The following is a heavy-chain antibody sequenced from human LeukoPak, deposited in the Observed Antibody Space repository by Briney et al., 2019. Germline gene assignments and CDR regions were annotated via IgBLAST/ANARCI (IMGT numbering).Heavy chain of an antibody. CDR1: GFTFRDYY. Sequence: GGSLRLSCAASGFTFRDYYQTWIRQAPGEGLEWVAYISSSDSTMHYADSVKGRFTISRDNAKNSLYLQMNSLRVEDTAVYYCARGAIVTTRGPWFDPWGQGTLVTVSS. J-gene: IGHJ5*02. D-gene: IGHD5-12*01. V-gene: IGHV3-11*01. CDR3: ARGAIVTTRGPWFDP. CDR2: ISSSDSTM.